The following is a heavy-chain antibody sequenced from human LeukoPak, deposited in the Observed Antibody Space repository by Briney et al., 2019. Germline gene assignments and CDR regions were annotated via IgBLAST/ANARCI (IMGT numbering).Heavy chain of an antibody. J-gene: IGHJ3*02. V-gene: IGHV4-61*02. CDR1: GGSISSGSYY. Sequence: SEILSLTCTVSGGSISSGSYYWSWIRQPAGKGLEWIGRIYTSGSTNYNPSLKSRVTISVDTSKNQFSLKLSSVTAADTAVYYCARANGSHRDAFDIWGQGTMVTVSS. D-gene: IGHD1-26*01. CDR3: ARANGSHRDAFDI. CDR2: IYTSGST.